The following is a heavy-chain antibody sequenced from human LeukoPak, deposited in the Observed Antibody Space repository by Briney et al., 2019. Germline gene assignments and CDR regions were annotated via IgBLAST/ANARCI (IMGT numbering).Heavy chain of an antibody. CDR2: MSGSGGNT. J-gene: IGHJ1*01. V-gene: IGHV3-23*01. CDR3: AKCLGYGAATLIQH. Sequence: GGSLRLSCAASGFTFSSYAMSWVRQAPGKGLEWVSVMSGSGGNTYYADSVKGRFTISRDNSKNTLHLQMNSLRAEDTAVYYCAKCLGYGAATLIQHWGQGTLATVSS. D-gene: IGHD6-13*01. CDR1: GFTFSSYA.